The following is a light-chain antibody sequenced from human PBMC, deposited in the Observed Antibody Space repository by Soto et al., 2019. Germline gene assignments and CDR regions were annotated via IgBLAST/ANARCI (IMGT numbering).Light chain of an antibody. CDR1: SSDVGGYNY. J-gene: IGLJ1*01. CDR2: DVS. CDR3: SSYTSSTTYV. Sequence: QSALTQPASVSASPGQSIAISCTGTSSDVGGYNYVSWYQQHPGKAPKLMIYDVSNRPSGVSNRFSGSKSGNTASLTFSGLQAEDEADYYCSSYTSSTTYVFGTGTKLTVL. V-gene: IGLV2-14*01.